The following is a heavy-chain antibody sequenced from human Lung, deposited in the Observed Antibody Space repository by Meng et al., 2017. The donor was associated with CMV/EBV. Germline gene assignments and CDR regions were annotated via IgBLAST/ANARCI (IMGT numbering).Heavy chain of an antibody. CDR1: GFTFSTYD. V-gene: IGHV3-13*01. CDR3: ARARSPTHFDY. CDR2: IGTVGDT. J-gene: IGHJ4*02. Sequence: GESXKISCTASGFTFSTYDFHWVRQPTGKGLEWVSSIGTVGDTYSIDSVKGRFIISREDAKNSVYLQMNGLRDGDTGLYYCARARSPTHFDYWGEDALVTVSS.